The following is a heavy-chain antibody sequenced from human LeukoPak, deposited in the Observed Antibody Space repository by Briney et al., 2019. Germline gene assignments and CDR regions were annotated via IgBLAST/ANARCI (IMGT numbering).Heavy chain of an antibody. J-gene: IGHJ4*02. V-gene: IGHV1-18*01. CDR2: ISAYNGNT. CDR1: GYTFTSYG. CDR3: ARVIGVWFGESYDY. Sequence: GASVKVSCKASGYTFTSYGISWVRQAPGQGLEWMGWISAYNGNTNYAQKLQGRVTMTTDTSTSTAYVELRSLRSDDTAVYYCARVIGVWFGESYDYWGQGTLVTVSS. D-gene: IGHD3-10*01.